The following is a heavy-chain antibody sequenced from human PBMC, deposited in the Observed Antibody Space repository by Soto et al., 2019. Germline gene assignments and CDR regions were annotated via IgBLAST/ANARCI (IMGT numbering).Heavy chain of an antibody. D-gene: IGHD3-16*02. CDR3: AAGDYDYIWGSYRFDY. CDR1: GFTFTSSA. CDR2: IVVGSGNT. V-gene: IGHV1-58*02. J-gene: IGHJ4*02. Sequence: ASVKVSCKASGFTFTSSAMQWVRQARGQRLEWIGWIVVGSGNTNYAQKFQERVTITRDMSTSTAYMELSSLRSEDTAVYYCAAGDYDYIWGSYRFDYWGQGTLVTVSS.